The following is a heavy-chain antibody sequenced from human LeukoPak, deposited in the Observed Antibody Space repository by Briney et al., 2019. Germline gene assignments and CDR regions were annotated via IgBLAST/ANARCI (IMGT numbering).Heavy chain of an antibody. CDR1: GYTFINFG. CDR2: ISTYNGNT. D-gene: IGHD2-2*01. CDR3: ARYCTSATCYAFDP. V-gene: IGHV1-18*01. Sequence: ASVKVSCKASGYTFINFGISWVRQAPGQGLGWMGWISTYNGNTEYAKKFQGRVTMTTDTSTSTAYMELRSLRSDDTAVYYCARYCTSATCYAFDPWGQGSLVTVSS. J-gene: IGHJ5*02.